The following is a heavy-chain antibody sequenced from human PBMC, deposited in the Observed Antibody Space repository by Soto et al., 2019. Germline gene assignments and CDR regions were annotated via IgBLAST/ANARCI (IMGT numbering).Heavy chain of an antibody. CDR2: ISYGGST. CDR3: SRGILV. V-gene: IGHV4-31*03. CDR1: GGSINSGGYC. D-gene: IGHD5-18*01. Sequence: QVQLQESGPGLVKPSQTLSLTCTVSGGSINSGGYCWSWIRQHPGKGLDWIGCISYGGSTSYDPSLKSRVTIAVDTSKNQFSLKLTSVTAADTAVYYCSRGILVWGQGALITVSS. J-gene: IGHJ4*02.